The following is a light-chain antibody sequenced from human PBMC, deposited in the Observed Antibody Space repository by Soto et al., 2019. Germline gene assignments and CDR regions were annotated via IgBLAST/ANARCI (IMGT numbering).Light chain of an antibody. CDR2: AAS. J-gene: IGKJ1*01. Sequence: DIQMTQSPSSLSASVGDRVTVTCQASQDIKKYLTWYQQKPGKVPKLLIYAASSLQSGVPSRFSGSGSGTDFTLTISSLQPEDVATYYCQKYNRAPETFGQGTKVDIK. V-gene: IGKV1-27*01. CDR3: QKYNRAPET. CDR1: QDIKKY.